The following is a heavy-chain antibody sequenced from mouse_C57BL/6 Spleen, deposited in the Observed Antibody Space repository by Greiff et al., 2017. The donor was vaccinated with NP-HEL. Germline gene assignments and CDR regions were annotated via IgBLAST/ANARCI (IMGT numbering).Heavy chain of an antibody. CDR3: ARGSTMVTGWFAY. CDR1: GYTFTSYW. V-gene: IGHV1-69*01. J-gene: IGHJ3*01. D-gene: IGHD2-2*01. CDR2: IDPSDSYT. Sequence: VQLQQPGAELVMPGASVKLSCKASGYTFTSYWMHWVKQRPGQGLEWIGEIDPSDSYTNYNQKFKGKSTLTVDKSSSTAYMQLSSLTSEDSAVYYCARGSTMVTGWFAYWGQGTLVTVSA.